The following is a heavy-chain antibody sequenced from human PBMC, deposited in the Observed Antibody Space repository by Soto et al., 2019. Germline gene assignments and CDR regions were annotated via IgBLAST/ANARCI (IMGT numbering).Heavy chain of an antibody. D-gene: IGHD3-10*01. CDR2: IAADGGST. J-gene: IGHJ4*01. V-gene: IGHV3-23*01. CDR3: ARKYHFGSGSYLYYFDY. CDR1: GFTFSHYV. Sequence: EVQLLESGGDLVQPGGSLRLSCAASGFTFSHYVMSWVRQAPGKGLEWVSTIAADGGSTYYGDSVKGRFSISRDNSKNTLFLQLNSLRAEDTAIYYCARKYHFGSGSYLYYFDYWGHGGLVTVSS.